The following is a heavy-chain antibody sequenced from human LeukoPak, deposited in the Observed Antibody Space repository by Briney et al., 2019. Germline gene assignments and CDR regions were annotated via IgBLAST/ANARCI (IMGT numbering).Heavy chain of an antibody. CDR1: GLTSTSHA. Sequence: GGSLRLSCAAAGLTSTSHAMSSVRQAPGKGLEWVSGISGRGVSTYYADSVKGRFTISRDNSKNTLSLQMNSLRAEDTAVNYCAKDRRDICGWYDWFDPWGQGTLVTVSS. V-gene: IGHV3-23*01. CDR3: AKDRRDICGWYDWFDP. CDR2: ISGRGVST. D-gene: IGHD6-19*01. J-gene: IGHJ5*02.